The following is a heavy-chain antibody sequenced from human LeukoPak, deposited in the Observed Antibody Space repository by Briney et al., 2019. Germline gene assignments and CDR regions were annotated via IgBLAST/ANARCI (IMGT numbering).Heavy chain of an antibody. Sequence: GGSLRLSCAASGFTFSSYWMHWVRQAPGKGLEWVAVISYDGSNKYYADSVKGRFTISRDNSKNTLYLQMNSLRAEDTVVYYCAKSPSSYYYGMDVWGQGTTVTVSS. D-gene: IGHD6-6*01. CDR2: ISYDGSNK. V-gene: IGHV3-30*18. J-gene: IGHJ6*02. CDR1: GFTFSSYW. CDR3: AKSPSSYYYGMDV.